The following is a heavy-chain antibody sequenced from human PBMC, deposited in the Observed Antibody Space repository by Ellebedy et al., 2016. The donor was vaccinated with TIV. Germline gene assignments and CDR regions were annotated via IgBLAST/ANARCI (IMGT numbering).Heavy chain of an antibody. CDR1: GFTFSDYY. CDR3: ARDGYNWADS. V-gene: IGHV3-11*06. CDR2: ISSSGTYT. J-gene: IGHJ5*02. D-gene: IGHD5-24*01. Sequence: GESLKISXAASGFTFSDYYMTCVRQAPGKGLEWLSFISSSGTYTLYAGSVKGRFTVSRDNAKNPLFLQMNSLGAEDTAMYYCARDGYNWADSWGQGTLVTVSS.